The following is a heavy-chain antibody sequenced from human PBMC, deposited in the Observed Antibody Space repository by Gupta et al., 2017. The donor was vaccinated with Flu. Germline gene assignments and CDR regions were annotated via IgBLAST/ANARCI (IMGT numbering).Heavy chain of an antibody. V-gene: IGHV3-49*03. J-gene: IGHJ3*02. Sequence: EQQLLESGGGLIQPGRPMRLSCTASGFTFGDYALDWFSQAPGKGLESVGFSGSKTYGESIKNAASVKGRFTVSRYESQRNAYLQMNSLETEDADVYYCTRHRTGNGNDVFDIWGQGTMVTVSS. CDR1: GFTFGDYA. D-gene: IGHD1-1*01. CDR3: TRHRTGNGNDVFDI. CDR2: SGSKTYGESI.